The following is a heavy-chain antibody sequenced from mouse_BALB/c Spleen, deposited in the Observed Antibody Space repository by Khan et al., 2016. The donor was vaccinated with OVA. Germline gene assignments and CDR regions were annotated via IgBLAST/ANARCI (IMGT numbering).Heavy chain of an antibody. D-gene: IGHD2-1*01. CDR2: ILLGSGST. V-gene: IGHV1-9*01. J-gene: IGHJ1*03. CDR3: ARCGNHGYFDV. CDR1: GYTFSSYW. Sequence: QQSGAELMKPGASVKISCKATGYTFSSYWIEWVKQRPGHGLEWIGVILLGSGSTNYNERFKGKATFTAVTSSNTVYMQLSSLTSDDAAVDYCARCGNHGYFDVWGTGTTVTVSS.